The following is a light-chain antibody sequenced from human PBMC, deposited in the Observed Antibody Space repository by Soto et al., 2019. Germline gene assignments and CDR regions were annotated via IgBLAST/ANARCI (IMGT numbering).Light chain of an antibody. Sequence: QSVLTQPASVSGSPGQSITISCTGSSSDVGGYNYVSWYQQHPGKAPKLLIYEVRNRPSGVSIRLSGSKSGNTASLTISGLQAQDEADYYCSSYTSTSTSLVFATGTKVTVL. CDR2: EVR. V-gene: IGLV2-14*01. CDR3: SSYTSTSTSLV. CDR1: SSDVGGYNY. J-gene: IGLJ1*01.